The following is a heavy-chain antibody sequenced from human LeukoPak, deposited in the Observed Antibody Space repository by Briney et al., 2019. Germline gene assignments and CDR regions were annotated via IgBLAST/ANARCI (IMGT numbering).Heavy chain of an antibody. Sequence: SETLSLTCTVSGVTISSYCWSWIRQPPGKGLEWIGNIYYSGSTNYNPSLKSRVTITADTTKNQFSLRLGSVTAADTGVYYCARGGVAATDYYYYMDVWGKGTTVTVSS. D-gene: IGHD2-15*01. CDR1: GVTISSYC. CDR2: IYYSGST. CDR3: ARGGVAATDYYYYMDV. J-gene: IGHJ6*03. V-gene: IGHV4-59*01.